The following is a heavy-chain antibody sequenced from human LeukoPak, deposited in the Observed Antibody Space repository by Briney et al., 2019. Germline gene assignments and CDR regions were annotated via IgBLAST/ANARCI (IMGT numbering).Heavy chain of an antibody. CDR1: GFTFSSYW. V-gene: IGHV3-30-3*01. J-gene: IGHJ4*02. CDR3: ARESRLDYYFDY. CDR2: ISNDGSNK. Sequence: GGSLRLSCAASGFTFSSYWMSWVRQAPGKGLEWVAVISNDGSNKYYADSVKGRFTISRDNSKNTVYLQMNSLRAADTAVYYCARESRLDYYFDYWGQGTLVTVSS. D-gene: IGHD3-9*01.